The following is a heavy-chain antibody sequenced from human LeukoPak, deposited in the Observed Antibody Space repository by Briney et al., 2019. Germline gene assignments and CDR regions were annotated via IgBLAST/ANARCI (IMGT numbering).Heavy chain of an antibody. D-gene: IGHD3-3*01. CDR3: TRRTIFGVETLLDY. J-gene: IGHJ4*02. CDR1: GGTFSSYA. Sequence: ASVKVSCKASGGTFSSYAISWVRQAPGQGLEWMGGIIPIFGTANYAQKFQGRVTITADESTSTAYMELSSLRSEDTAVYYCTRRTIFGVETLLDYWGQGTLVTVSS. CDR2: IIPIFGTA. V-gene: IGHV1-69*13.